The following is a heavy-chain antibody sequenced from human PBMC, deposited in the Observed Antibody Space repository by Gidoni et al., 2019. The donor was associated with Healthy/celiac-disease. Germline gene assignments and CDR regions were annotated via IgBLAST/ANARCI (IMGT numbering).Heavy chain of an antibody. CDR2: ISSSSSTI. CDR3: ARDYGYYYDSSGFDY. J-gene: IGHJ4*02. D-gene: IGHD3-22*01. Sequence: EVQLVESGGGLVQPGGSLRLSCAASGFTFSSYSMNWVRQAPGKGLEWVSYISSSSSTIYYADAVKGRFTISRDNAKNSLYLQMNSLRDEDTAVYYCARDYGYYYDSSGFDYWGQGTLVTVSS. CDR1: GFTFSSYS. V-gene: IGHV3-48*02.